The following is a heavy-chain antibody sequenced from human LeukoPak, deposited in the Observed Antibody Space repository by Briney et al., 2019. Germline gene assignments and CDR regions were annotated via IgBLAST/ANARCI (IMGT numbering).Heavy chain of an antibody. CDR1: GGTFSSYA. V-gene: IGHV1-24*01. D-gene: IGHD3-16*02. CDR2: FDPEDGET. Sequence: ASVKVSCKTSGGTFSSYAITWVRQAPGQGLEWMGGFDPEDGETIYAQKFQGRVTMTEDTSTDTAYMELSSLRSEDTAVYYCATRIYDYVWGSYRHSFDYWGQGTLVTVSS. J-gene: IGHJ4*02. CDR3: ATRIYDYVWGSYRHSFDY.